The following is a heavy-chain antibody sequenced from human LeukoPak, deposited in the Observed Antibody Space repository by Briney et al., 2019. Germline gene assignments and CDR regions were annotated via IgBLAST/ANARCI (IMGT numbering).Heavy chain of an antibody. CDR2: IYHSGST. CDR1: GYSISSGYY. J-gene: IGHJ4*02. CDR3: ADHVSTDYDLSYFDY. V-gene: IGHV4-38-2*02. Sequence: SETLSLTCTVSGYSISSGYYWGWIWQPPGKGLEWIGSIYHSGSTYYNPSLKSRVTISVDTSKNQFSLKLSSVTAADTAVYYCADHVSTDYDLSYFDYWGQGTLVTVSS. D-gene: IGHD4-17*01.